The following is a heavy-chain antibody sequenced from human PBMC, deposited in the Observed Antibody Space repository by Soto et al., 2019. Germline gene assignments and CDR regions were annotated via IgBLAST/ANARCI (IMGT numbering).Heavy chain of an antibody. Sequence: SVKVSCKASGGTFSSYAISWVRQAPGQGLEWMGGIIPIFGTANYAQKFQGRVTITADESTSTAYMELSSLRPEDTAVYYCARDRGGYCTNGVCRQFDYWGQGTLVTVSS. D-gene: IGHD2-8*01. CDR1: GGTFSSYA. CDR3: ARDRGGYCTNGVCRQFDY. J-gene: IGHJ4*02. V-gene: IGHV1-69*13. CDR2: IIPIFGTA.